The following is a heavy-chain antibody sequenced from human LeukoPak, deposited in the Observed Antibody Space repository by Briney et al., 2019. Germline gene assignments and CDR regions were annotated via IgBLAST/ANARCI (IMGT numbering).Heavy chain of an antibody. Sequence: XNXVRQAPXKGLEWVSSISSGSSYIYSADSVKGRFTISRDNAKNSLYLQMNSLRAEDTAVYYCARPKGRYYYDSSGYYTFDYWGQGTLVTVSS. D-gene: IGHD3-22*01. CDR2: ISSGSSYI. V-gene: IGHV3-21*01. J-gene: IGHJ4*02. CDR3: ARPKGRYYYDSSGYYTFDY.